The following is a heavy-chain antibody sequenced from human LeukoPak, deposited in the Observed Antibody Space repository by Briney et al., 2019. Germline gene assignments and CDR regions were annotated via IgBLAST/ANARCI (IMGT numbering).Heavy chain of an antibody. Sequence: PGGSLRLSCAACGFTFSSYQMNWVRQAPGKGLEWVSYISSSGSTIYYADSVKGRFTISRDNAKNSLYLQMNSLRVEDTAVYYCARDHYSSGWADYWGQGTLVTVSS. D-gene: IGHD6-19*01. J-gene: IGHJ4*02. CDR3: ARDHYSSGWADY. CDR1: GFTFSSYQ. CDR2: ISSSGSTI. V-gene: IGHV3-48*03.